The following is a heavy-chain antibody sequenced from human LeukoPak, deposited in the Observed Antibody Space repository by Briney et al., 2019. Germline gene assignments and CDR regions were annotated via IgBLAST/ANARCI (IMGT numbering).Heavy chain of an antibody. D-gene: IGHD6-13*01. CDR3: ASDKGYSNNYFDY. CDR2: IYYSGST. CDR1: GGSISTTGYY. J-gene: IGHJ4*01. V-gene: IGHV4-39*01. Sequence: SETLSLTCTVSGGSISTTGYYWAWIRQPPGTGLEWIASIYYSGSTYYNPSLKSRVTISVDTSRNQFSLKLSSVTAADTALYYCASDKGYSNNYFDYWGQGTLVTVSS.